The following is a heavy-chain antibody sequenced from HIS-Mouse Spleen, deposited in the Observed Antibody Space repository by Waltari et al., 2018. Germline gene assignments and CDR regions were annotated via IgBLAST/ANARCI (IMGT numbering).Heavy chain of an antibody. D-gene: IGHD4-17*01. CDR2: IYYSGST. Sequence: QLQLQESGPGLVTPSETLSLTCTVSGGPIRRSSYYWGWIRQPPGKGLEWIGSIYYSGSTYYNPSLKSRVTISVDTSKNQFSLKLSSVTAADTAVYYCARDYGDNWFDPWGQGTLVTVSS. V-gene: IGHV4-39*07. J-gene: IGHJ5*02. CDR1: GGPIRRSSYY. CDR3: ARDYGDNWFDP.